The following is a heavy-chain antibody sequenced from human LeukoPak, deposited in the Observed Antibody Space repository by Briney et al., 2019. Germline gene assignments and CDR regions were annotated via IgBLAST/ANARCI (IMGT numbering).Heavy chain of an antibody. CDR2: IINDARGI. V-gene: IGHV3-7*04. CDR3: ATDTNSVAGDV. J-gene: IGHJ6*02. D-gene: IGHD4-23*01. CDR1: GFTFSESW. Sequence: PGGSLRLSRAAYGFTFSESWMSWVRQVPGQGLGWVDQIINDARGIQYVDSVESRFTISRTSSKCSVYLQKKRPRAEDTAIYQWATDTNSVAGDVWGQRTTVIVSS.